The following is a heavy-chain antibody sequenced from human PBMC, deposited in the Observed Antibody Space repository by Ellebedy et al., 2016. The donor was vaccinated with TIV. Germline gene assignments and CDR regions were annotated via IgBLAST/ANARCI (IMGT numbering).Heavy chain of an antibody. J-gene: IGHJ3*02. CDR1: GFILSDHY. D-gene: IGHD5-18*01. CDR2: TTNNATGHAT. CDR3: VRGYKSFDM. Sequence: GGSLRLSCAASGFILSDHYMDWVRQAPGKGLEWVARTTNNATGHATIYAASVKDKFTISRGDAKSSVYLQMDSLNTDDTAVYFCVRGYKSFDMWGQGTMVTVSS. V-gene: IGHV3-72*01.